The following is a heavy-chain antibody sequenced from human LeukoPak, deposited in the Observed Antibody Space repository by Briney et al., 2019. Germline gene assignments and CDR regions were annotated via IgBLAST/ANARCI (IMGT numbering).Heavy chain of an antibody. CDR1: GGSISTYY. J-gene: IGHJ4*02. CDR3: ARNADGYTYFDY. D-gene: IGHD5-24*01. V-gene: IGHV4-59*01. CDR2: IYYSGST. Sequence: PSETLSLTCTVSGGSISTYYWSWIRQPPGKGLEWIGYIYYSGSTSYNPSLKSRVTISVDTSKNQFSLKLSSVTAADTAVYYCARNADGYTYFDYWGQGTLVTVSS.